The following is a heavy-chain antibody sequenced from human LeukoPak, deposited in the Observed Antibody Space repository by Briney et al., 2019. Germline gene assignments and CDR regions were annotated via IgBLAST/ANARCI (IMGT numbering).Heavy chain of an antibody. J-gene: IGHJ5*02. CDR3: ARVSRWELPPSHGGYSGSSPFDP. CDR2: IYYDDNT. Sequence: SETLSLTCAVSGGSISSGGYSWSWIRQPPGKGLEWIGYIYYDDNTHYNPSLKSRVTISLDTSKNQFSLKLSSVTAADTAVYYCARVSRWELPPSHGGYSGSSPFDPWGQGTLVTVSS. CDR1: GGSISSGGYS. V-gene: IGHV4-30-4*07. D-gene: IGHD1-26*01.